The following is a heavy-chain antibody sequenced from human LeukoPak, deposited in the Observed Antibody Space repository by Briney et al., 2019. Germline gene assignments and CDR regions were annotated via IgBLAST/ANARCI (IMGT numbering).Heavy chain of an antibody. CDR1: GISLSNYA. V-gene: IGHV3-23*01. Sequence: GGSLKLSCVVSGISLSNYAMTWVRQDPGKGLDWHSYISERGGRTTYADTVKGRFTISSDTSLNTLYLQMSSLRAEDTAVYFCAKRGIVIRGILVIGYHQEAYHYDYWGQGVLVTVSS. D-gene: IGHD3-10*01. CDR2: ISERGGRT. J-gene: IGHJ4*02. CDR3: AKRGIVIRGILVIGYHQEAYHYDY.